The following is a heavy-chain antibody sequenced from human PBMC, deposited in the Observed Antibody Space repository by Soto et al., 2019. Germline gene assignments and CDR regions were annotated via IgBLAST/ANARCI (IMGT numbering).Heavy chain of an antibody. CDR3: AVPGAGDFDY. D-gene: IGHD6-13*01. J-gene: IGHJ4*02. Sequence: ASETLSLTCAVSGGSIRSTDWWSWVRQPPGKGLEWIGEIYHSGTTNYNPSLRSRVTISLDKSKNQFSLKLNSVTAADTAVYYCAVPGAGDFDYWGQGTPVTVSS. V-gene: IGHV4-4*02. CDR1: GGSIRSTDW. CDR2: IYHSGTT.